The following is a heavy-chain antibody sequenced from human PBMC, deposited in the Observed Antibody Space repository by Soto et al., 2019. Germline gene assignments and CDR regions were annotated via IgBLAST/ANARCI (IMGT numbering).Heavy chain of an antibody. CDR2: IIPIFGTA. CDR3: AGKNSGYDLGYYYYGMDV. V-gene: IGHV1-69*12. CDR1: GGTFSSYA. D-gene: IGHD5-12*01. Sequence: QVQLVQSGAEVKKPGSSVKVSCKASGGTFSSYAISWVRQAPGQGLEWMGGIIPIFGTANYAKKFQGRVTITADDSTSTAYMELSSLRSEDTAVYYCAGKNSGYDLGYYYYGMDVWGQGTTVTVSS. J-gene: IGHJ6*02.